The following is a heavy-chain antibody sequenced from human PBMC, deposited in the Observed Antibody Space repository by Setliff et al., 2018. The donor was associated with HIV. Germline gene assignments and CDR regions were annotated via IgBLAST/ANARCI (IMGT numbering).Heavy chain of an antibody. CDR3: ARVRTNWDYDFWSGHISSDYFDY. CDR1: GGSFSGYY. J-gene: IGHJ4*02. CDR2: INHSGST. V-gene: IGHV4-34*01. D-gene: IGHD3-3*01. Sequence: SETLSLTCAVYGGSFSGYYWSWNRQPPGKGLEWIGEINHSGSTNYNPSLKSRVTISVDTSKNQFSLKLSSVTAADTAVYYCARVRTNWDYDFWSGHISSDYFDYWGQGTLVTVSS.